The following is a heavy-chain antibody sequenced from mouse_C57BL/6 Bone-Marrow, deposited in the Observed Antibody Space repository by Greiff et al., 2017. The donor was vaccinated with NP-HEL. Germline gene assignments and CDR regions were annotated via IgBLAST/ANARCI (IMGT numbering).Heavy chain of an antibody. D-gene: IGHD1-1*01. CDR2: ISSGSSTI. CDR3: ASITTVVEGAMDY. J-gene: IGHJ4*01. Sequence: EVMLVESGGGLVKPGGSLKLSCAASGFTFSDYGMHWVRQAPEKGLEWVAYISSGSSTIYYADTVKGRFTISRDNAKNTLFLQMTSLRSEDTAMYYCASITTVVEGAMDYWGQGTSVTVSS. CDR1: GFTFSDYG. V-gene: IGHV5-17*01.